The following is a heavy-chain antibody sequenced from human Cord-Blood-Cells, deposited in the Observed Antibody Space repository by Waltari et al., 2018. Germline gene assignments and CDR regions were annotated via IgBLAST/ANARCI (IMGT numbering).Heavy chain of an antibody. CDR3: ASHGDRNWGWIDY. CDR1: GFTFSDYC. J-gene: IGHJ4*02. V-gene: IGHV3-11*01. D-gene: IGHD7-27*01. CDR2: LSSGGGTR. Sequence: QVQLVESGGGLVKPGGSLRLSCAASGFTFSDYCMSWIRQARGRGLECVSKLSSGGGTRYYADSVKGRFTISRDNAKNSLYLQMNSLRAEDAAVYYCASHGDRNWGWIDYWGQGTLVTVSS.